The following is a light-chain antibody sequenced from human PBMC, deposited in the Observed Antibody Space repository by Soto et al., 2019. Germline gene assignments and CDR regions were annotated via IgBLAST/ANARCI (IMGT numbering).Light chain of an antibody. Sequence: EIVLTQSPGTLSLSPGARDTLSCRASQSVSYYLAWYQQKPGQAPRLLIYDAAYRASGTPARFSGSGSGTEFTLTISSLQSEDFAVYYCQQYNNWWTFGQGTKVDIK. CDR3: QQYNNWWT. V-gene: IGKV3D-15*01. CDR1: QSVSYY. J-gene: IGKJ1*01. CDR2: DAA.